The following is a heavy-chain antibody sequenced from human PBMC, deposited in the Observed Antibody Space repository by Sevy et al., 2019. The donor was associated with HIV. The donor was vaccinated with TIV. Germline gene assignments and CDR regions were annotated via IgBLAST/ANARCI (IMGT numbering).Heavy chain of an antibody. CDR1: GFTFSTYG. D-gene: IGHD2-2*01. Sequence: GGSLRLSCAASGFTFSTYGMHWVRQAPGKGLEWVAFIRFDGSIKYYRDSVKGRLTISRDNSKITLYLQMNSLRAEDTAVYFCAKVLHIVEIPAAIDYYYGMDVWGQGTTVTVSS. CDR2: IRFDGSIK. CDR3: AKVLHIVEIPAAIDYYYGMDV. J-gene: IGHJ6*02. V-gene: IGHV3-30*02.